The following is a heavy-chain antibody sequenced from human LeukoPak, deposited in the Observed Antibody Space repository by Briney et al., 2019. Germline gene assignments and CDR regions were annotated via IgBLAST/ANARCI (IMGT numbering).Heavy chain of an antibody. CDR2: INTDGSRT. Sequence: GGSLRLSCAASEFTLSSYWMHWVRQAPGKGLVWVSRINTDGSRTNYADSVKGRFTISRDNAKNTLYLQMNSLRAEDTAVYYCARYFMALDIWGKGTTVTVSS. CDR3: ARYFMALDI. D-gene: IGHD2/OR15-2a*01. V-gene: IGHV3-74*01. J-gene: IGHJ6*04. CDR1: EFTLSSYW.